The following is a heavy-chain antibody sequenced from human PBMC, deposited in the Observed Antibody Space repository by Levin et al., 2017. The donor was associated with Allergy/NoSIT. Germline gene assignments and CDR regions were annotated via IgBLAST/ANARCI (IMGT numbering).Heavy chain of an antibody. CDR2: ISGSGGST. Sequence: GGSLRLSCAASGFTFSSYAMSWVRQAPGKGLEWVSAISGSGGSTYYADSVKGRFTISRDNSKNTLYLQMNSLRAEDTAVYYCAKGRSRGYSRGWYGVYWGQGTLVTVSS. J-gene: IGHJ4*02. CDR1: GFTFSSYA. V-gene: IGHV3-23*01. CDR3: AKGRSRGYSRGWYGVY. D-gene: IGHD6-19*01.